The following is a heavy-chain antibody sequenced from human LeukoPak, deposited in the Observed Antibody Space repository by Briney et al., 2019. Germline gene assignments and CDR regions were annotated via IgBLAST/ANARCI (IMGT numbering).Heavy chain of an antibody. Sequence: GGSLRLSCAASGFTVSTHYMTWVRQAPGKGLELVSVIYSGGSTYYADSVTGRFTISRDNYKNTVYLQMNSLRTEDTAVYYCTRLPNYWGQGTLVTVSS. CDR1: GFTVSTHY. V-gene: IGHV3-66*02. CDR2: IYSGGST. J-gene: IGHJ4*02. CDR3: TRLPNY.